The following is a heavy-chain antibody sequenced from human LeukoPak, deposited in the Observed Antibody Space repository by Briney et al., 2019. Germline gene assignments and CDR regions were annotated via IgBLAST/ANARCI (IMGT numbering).Heavy chain of an antibody. V-gene: IGHV4-4*07. Sequence: SETLSLTCTVSGGSISSYYWSWIRQPAGKGLEWIGRIYTSGSTNYNPSLKSRVTMSVDTSKNQFSLKLSSVTAADTAVYYCARDIFCSSTSCSIPNYYYYYYMDVWGKGTTVTVSS. CDR2: IYTSGST. D-gene: IGHD2-2*01. CDR1: GGSISSYY. J-gene: IGHJ6*03. CDR3: ARDIFCSSTSCSIPNYYYYYYMDV.